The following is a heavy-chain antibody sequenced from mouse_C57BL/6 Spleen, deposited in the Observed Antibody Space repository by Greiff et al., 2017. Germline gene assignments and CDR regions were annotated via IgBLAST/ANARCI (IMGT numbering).Heavy chain of an antibody. Sequence: QVQLQQSGAELMKPGASVKLSCKATGYTFTGYWIAWVKQRPGHGLEWIGAIFPGSGSTNYNQKFKGKATFTADTSSNTAYMPLSSLTSEDSAVYYCTHGYDRQTGFAYWGQGTLVTVSS. J-gene: IGHJ3*01. CDR2: IFPGSGST. CDR1: GYTFTGYW. D-gene: IGHD2-2*01. CDR3: THGYDRQTGFAY. V-gene: IGHV1-9*01.